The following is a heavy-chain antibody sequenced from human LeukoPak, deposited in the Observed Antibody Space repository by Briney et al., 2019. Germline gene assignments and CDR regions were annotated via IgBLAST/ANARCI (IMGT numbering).Heavy chain of an antibody. Sequence: GRSLRLSCAASGFTFSSYAMHWVRQAPGKGLEWVTVISYDGSNKYYADSVKGRFTISRDNSKNTLYLQMNSLRPEDTAVYFCAGDLGSGYYFPFDYWGQGTLVTVSS. V-gene: IGHV3-30-3*01. D-gene: IGHD3-22*01. J-gene: IGHJ4*02. CDR3: AGDLGSGYYFPFDY. CDR2: ISYDGSNK. CDR1: GFTFSSYA.